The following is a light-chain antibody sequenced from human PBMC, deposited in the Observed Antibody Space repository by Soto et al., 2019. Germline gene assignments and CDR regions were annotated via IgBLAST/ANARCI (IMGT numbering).Light chain of an antibody. Sequence: IQLTQSPSSLSASVGDRVTITCRASHAISSYLAWYQQKPGKAPKLLIYAASTLQSGVPSRFSGSGSGTDFTLTISRLQPEDFATYYCQQLNSTRWTFGQGTKVDIK. CDR2: AAS. V-gene: IGKV1-9*01. CDR3: QQLNSTRWT. CDR1: HAISSY. J-gene: IGKJ1*01.